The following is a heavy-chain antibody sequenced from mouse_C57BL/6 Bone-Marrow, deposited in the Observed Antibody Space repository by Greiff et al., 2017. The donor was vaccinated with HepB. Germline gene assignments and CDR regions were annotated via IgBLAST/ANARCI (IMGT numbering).Heavy chain of an antibody. J-gene: IGHJ2*01. D-gene: IGHD1-1*01. Sequence: VQLQESGAELVKPGASVKISCKASGYAFSSYWMNWVKQRPGKGLEWIGQIYPGDGDTNYNGKFKGKATLTADKSSSTAYMQLRSLTSDDSAVYFCARPLYGSSLYFDYWGQGTTLTVSS. V-gene: IGHV1-80*01. CDR2: IYPGDGDT. CDR3: ARPLYGSSLYFDY. CDR1: GYAFSSYW.